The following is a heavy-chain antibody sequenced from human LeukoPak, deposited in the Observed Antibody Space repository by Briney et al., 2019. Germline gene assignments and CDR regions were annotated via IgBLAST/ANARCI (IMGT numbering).Heavy chain of an antibody. D-gene: IGHD1-1*01. CDR3: ARGPAGDWNDSGY. J-gene: IGHJ4*02. CDR1: GYTFTGYY. Sequence: ASVTVSCKASGYTFTGYYMHWVRQAPGQGLEWMGWINPNIGGTNYAQKFQGRVTMTRDTSISTAYMELSRLRSDDTAVYYCARGPAGDWNDSGYWGQGTLVTVSS. CDR2: INPNIGGT. V-gene: IGHV1-2*02.